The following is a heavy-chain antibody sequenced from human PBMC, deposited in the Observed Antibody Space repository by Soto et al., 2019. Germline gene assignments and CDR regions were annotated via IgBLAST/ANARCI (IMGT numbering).Heavy chain of an antibody. CDR3: ARVTAELTYFFDH. CDR1: GFTVSSNY. CDR2: IHSDGNT. Sequence: GGSLRLSCAVSGFTVSSNYMSWVRQAPGKGLDWVSVIHSDGNTYYADSVRGRFTISRDFSKNTVYLQMNSLRPDDTAVYFCARVTAELTYFFDHWGQGLLVTVSS. V-gene: IGHV3-53*01. J-gene: IGHJ4*02. D-gene: IGHD1-26*01.